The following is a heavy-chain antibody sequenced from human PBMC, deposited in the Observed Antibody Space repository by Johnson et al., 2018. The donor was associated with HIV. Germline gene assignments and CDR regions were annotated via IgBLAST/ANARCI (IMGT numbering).Heavy chain of an antibody. CDR1: GFTFSDYY. Sequence: QVQLVESGGGLVKPGGSLRLSCAASGFTFSDYYMSWIRQAPGTGLEWVSYISRSGSTVYYADSVKGRFTISRDNAKNSLYLQMNSLGAEDTAGYYCATRDPTHRPGVFDIWGQGTMVTVSS. V-gene: IGHV3-11*04. CDR3: ATRDPTHRPGVFDI. J-gene: IGHJ3*02. D-gene: IGHD1-14*01. CDR2: ISRSGSTV.